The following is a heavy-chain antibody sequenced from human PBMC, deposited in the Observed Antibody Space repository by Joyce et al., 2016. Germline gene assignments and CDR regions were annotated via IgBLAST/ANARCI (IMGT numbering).Heavy chain of an antibody. CDR2: IWNDGSKK. CDR1: GFRFNIYG. V-gene: IGHV3-33*03. CDR3: ASRSPASDY. D-gene: IGHD2-2*01. Sequence: QVHLVESGGGVVQPGRSLRLSCVASGFRFNIYGMHWVRQAPGKGVEWLAVIWNDGSKKDYADSVKGRFTISRDNSKNTLYLQMNSLRVEDTAVYYCASRSPASDYWGQGTLVTVSS. J-gene: IGHJ4*02.